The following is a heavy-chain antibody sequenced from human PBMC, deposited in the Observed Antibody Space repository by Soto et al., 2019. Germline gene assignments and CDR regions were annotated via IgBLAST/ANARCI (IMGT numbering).Heavy chain of an antibody. CDR1: GYTFTSYD. V-gene: IGHV1-3*01. D-gene: IGHD3-22*01. Sequence: ASVKVSCKASGYTFTSYDMHWVRQAPGQRLEWMGWINAGNGNTKYSQKFQGRVTITRDTSASTAYMELSSLRSEDTAVYYCARGGYSGRNCYYPWGQGTLVTVSS. CDR3: ARGGYSGRNCYYP. CDR2: INAGNGNT. J-gene: IGHJ5*02.